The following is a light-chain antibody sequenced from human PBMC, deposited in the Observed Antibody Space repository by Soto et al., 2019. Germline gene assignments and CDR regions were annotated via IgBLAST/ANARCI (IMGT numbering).Light chain of an antibody. CDR1: NIGSKN. CDR3: QVWDSSTYV. Sequence: SYELTQQLSVSVALGQTARITCGGNNIGSKNVHWYQQKPGQAPVLVIYRDSNRPSGIPERFSGSNSGNTATLTISRAQAGDEADYYCQVWDSSTYVFGSGTKLTVL. J-gene: IGLJ1*01. CDR2: RDS. V-gene: IGLV3-9*01.